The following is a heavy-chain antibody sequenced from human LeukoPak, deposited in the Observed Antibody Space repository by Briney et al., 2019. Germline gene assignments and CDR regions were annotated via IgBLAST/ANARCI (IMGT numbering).Heavy chain of an antibody. CDR2: INPSGGST. D-gene: IGHD3-3*01. CDR1: GYTFTSYY. CDR3: ARDSAAVVNGITIFGAGRRARSNWFDP. Sequence: GASVKVSCKASGYTFTSYYMHWVRQAPGQGLEWMGIINPSGGSTSYAQKFQGRVTMTRDTSTSTVYMELSSLRSEDTAVYYCARDSAAVVNGITIFGAGRRARSNWFDPWGQGTLVTVSS. J-gene: IGHJ5*02. V-gene: IGHV1-46*01.